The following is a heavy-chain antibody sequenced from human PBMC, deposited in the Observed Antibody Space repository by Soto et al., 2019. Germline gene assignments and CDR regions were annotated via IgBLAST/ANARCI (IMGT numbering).Heavy chain of an antibody. V-gene: IGHV1-69*13. CDR2: IIPIFGTA. Sequence: SVKVSCKASGGTFSSYAISGVRQAPGQGLEWMGGIIPIFGTANYAQKFQGRVTITADESTSKAYMELSRLRSEDTAAYYCAGGCSGYCSGGSCYLTLLLDSYGMDVWGQGTTVTVSS. D-gene: IGHD2-15*01. CDR3: AGGCSGYCSGGSCYLTLLLDSYGMDV. J-gene: IGHJ6*02. CDR1: GGTFSSYA.